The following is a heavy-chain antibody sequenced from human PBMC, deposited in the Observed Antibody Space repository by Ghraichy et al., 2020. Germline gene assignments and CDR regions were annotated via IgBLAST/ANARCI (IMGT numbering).Heavy chain of an antibody. J-gene: IGHJ6*02. Sequence: SQTLSLTCAVSGGSIRSYYWSWIRQPPGKGLEWIGYIYYTGNTNYNPSLKSRVTISVDTSKNHFSLKLTSVTAADTAVYYCARDLGGRTNSLYHYYGMDVWGQGTTVTVSS. CDR3: ARDLGGRTNSLYHYYGMDV. D-gene: IGHD2-15*01. V-gene: IGHV4-59*01. CDR2: IYYTGNT. CDR1: GGSIRSYY.